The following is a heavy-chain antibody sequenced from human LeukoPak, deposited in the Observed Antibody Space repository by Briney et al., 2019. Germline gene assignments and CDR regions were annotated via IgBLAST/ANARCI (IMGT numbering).Heavy chain of an antibody. CDR2: INDSGST. Sequence: PSETLSLTCAVYGETFTGYYWTWIRQPPGKGLEWVGEINDSGSTNYNPSLKSRVTVSADTSKNQFSLKLTSMTAADTTVYYCARARGPVGIDYWGQGTLVTVSS. D-gene: IGHD1-26*01. CDR1: GETFTGYY. V-gene: IGHV4-34*01. J-gene: IGHJ4*02. CDR3: ARARGPVGIDY.